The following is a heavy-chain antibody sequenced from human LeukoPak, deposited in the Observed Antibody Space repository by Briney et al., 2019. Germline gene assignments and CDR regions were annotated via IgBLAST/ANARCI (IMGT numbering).Heavy chain of an antibody. Sequence: GGSLRLSCVASGFTFSSYSMNWVRQAPGKGLEWVSSISSSSSYIYYADSVKGRFTISRDNSKNSLYLQMNSLRTEDTALYYCAKDIRGRLLWFGELFSYYFDYWGQGTLVTVSS. CDR2: ISSSSSYI. CDR3: AKDIRGRLLWFGELFSYYFDY. CDR1: GFTFSSYS. D-gene: IGHD3-10*01. V-gene: IGHV3-21*04. J-gene: IGHJ4*02.